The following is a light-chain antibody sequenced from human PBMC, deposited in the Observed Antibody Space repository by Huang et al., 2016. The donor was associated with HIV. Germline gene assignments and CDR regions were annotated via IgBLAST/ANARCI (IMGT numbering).Light chain of an antibody. J-gene: IGKJ3*01. V-gene: IGKV2-28*01. CDR3: MQALQTPV. CDR1: QSLLHSNGYNY. Sequence: IVMTQSPLSLPVTPGESASISCRSSQSLLHSNGYNYLDWYLQKPGQSPLLLIYLGSNRACGVPGRFSGSGAGAVFTLKISRVEAEDVGIYYCMQALQTPVFGPGTRVDIK. CDR2: LGS.